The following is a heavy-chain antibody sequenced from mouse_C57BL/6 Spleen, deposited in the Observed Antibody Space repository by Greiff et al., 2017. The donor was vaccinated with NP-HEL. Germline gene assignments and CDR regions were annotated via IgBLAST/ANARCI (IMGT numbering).Heavy chain of an antibody. CDR1: GYAFSSSW. V-gene: IGHV1-82*01. CDR3: ARSGATVLYYAMDY. J-gene: IGHJ4*01. D-gene: IGHD1-1*01. CDR2: IYPGDGDT. Sequence: VQLQQSGPELVKPGASVKISCKASGYAFSSSWMNWVKQRPGKGLEWIGRIYPGDGDTNYNGKFKGKATLTADKSSSTAYMQLSSLTSEDSAVYFCARSGATVLYYAMDYWGQGTSVTVSS.